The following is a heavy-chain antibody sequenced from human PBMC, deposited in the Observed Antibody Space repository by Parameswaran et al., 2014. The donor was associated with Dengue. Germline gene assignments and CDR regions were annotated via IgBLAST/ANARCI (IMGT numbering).Heavy chain of an antibody. V-gene: IGHV3-7*01. CDR3: ARDMGGDYDSYFDY. D-gene: IGHD4-17*01. CDR2: IKQDGSEK. J-gene: IGHJ4*02. Sequence: VRQMPGKGAGWVANIKQDGSEKYYVDSVKGRFTISRDNAKNSLYLQMNSLRAEDTAVYYCARDMGGDYDSYFDYWGQGTLVTVSS.